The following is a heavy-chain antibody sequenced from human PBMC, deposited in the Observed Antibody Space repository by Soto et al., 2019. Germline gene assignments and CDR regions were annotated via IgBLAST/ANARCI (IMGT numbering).Heavy chain of an antibody. CDR1: GGSISSGDYY. D-gene: IGHD2-2*01. J-gene: IGHJ6*02. Sequence: QVQLQESGPGLVKPSQTLSLTCTVSGGSISSGDYYWSWIRQPPGKGLEWIGYIYYSGSTYYNPSLKSRVTISVDTSKNQFSLKLSSVTAADTAVYYCARARQYCSSTSCYRYGMDVCAKGPRSPSP. V-gene: IGHV4-30-4*01. CDR3: ARARQYCSSTSCYRYGMDV. CDR2: IYYSGST.